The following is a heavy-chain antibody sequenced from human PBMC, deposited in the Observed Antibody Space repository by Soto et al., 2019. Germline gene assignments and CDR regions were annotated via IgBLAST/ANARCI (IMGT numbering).Heavy chain of an antibody. J-gene: IGHJ5*02. Sequence: VASGEVSCKASGGTFSSYAISWVRQAPGQGLECMGGIIPIFGTANYAQKFQGRVTITADESTSTAYMELSSLRSEDTAVYYGARATADAAVGTNWFDPWGHGTLVTLSS. D-gene: IGHD6-13*01. V-gene: IGHV1-69*13. CDR3: ARATADAAVGTNWFDP. CDR1: GGTFSSYA. CDR2: IIPIFGTA.